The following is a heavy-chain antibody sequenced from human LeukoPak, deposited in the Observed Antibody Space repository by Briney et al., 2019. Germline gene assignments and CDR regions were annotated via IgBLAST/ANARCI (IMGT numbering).Heavy chain of an antibody. Sequence: PGGSLRLSCTASGFTFGDYAMSWVRQAPGKGLEWVANIKQDGSEKYFVDSVKGRFTISRDNAKNSLYLQMNSLRAEVTAVYYCARDKALMLRGVIIRENYYYYMDVWGKGTTVTISS. CDR1: GFTFGDYA. CDR2: IKQDGSEK. D-gene: IGHD3-10*01. CDR3: ARDKALMLRGVIIRENYYYYMDV. J-gene: IGHJ6*03. V-gene: IGHV3-7*01.